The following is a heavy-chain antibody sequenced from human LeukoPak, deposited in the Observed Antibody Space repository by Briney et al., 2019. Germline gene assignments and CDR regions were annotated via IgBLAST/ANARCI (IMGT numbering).Heavy chain of an antibody. D-gene: IGHD3-10*01. CDR2: IYYSGGT. J-gene: IGHJ4*02. Sequence: PSETLSLTCTVSGGSISSSSYYWGWIRQPPGKGLEWIGSIYYSGGTYYNPSLKSRVTISVDTSKNQFSLKLSSVTAADTAVYYCARLDYYGSGEDYWGQGTLVTVSS. CDR3: ARLDYYGSGEDY. CDR1: GGSISSSSYY. V-gene: IGHV4-39*01.